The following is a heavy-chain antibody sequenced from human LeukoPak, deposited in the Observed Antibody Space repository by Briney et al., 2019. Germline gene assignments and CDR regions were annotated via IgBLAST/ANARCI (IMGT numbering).Heavy chain of an antibody. CDR1: GFPFNNYW. CDR2: IKQDGTEI. J-gene: IGHJ4*02. CDR3: ARTPDGADY. Sequence: GGPLRLSCAASGFPFNNYWMTWFRQAPGKGLEWVANIKQDGTEIFYVDSVRGRLIISRDNAENSLYLQMNSLRVEDTAVYYCARTPDGADYWGQGTLVTVSS. V-gene: IGHV3-7*01. D-gene: IGHD3-10*01.